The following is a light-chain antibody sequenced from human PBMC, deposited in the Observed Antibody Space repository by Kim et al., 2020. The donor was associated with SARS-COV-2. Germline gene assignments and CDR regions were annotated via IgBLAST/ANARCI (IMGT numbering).Light chain of an antibody. CDR1: SSDVGGYNY. CDR2: DVS. V-gene: IGLV2-11*03. CDR3: YSYAGSYTFV. Sequence: GQSATISCTGTSSDVGGYNYVSWYQQHPGKAPKLMIYDVSKRPSGVPDRFSGSKSGNTASLTISGLQAEDEADYSCYSYAGSYTFVFGGGTKLTVL. J-gene: IGLJ3*02.